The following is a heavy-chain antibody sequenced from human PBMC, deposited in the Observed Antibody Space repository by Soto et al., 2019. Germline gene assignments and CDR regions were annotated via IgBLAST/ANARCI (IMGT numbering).Heavy chain of an antibody. Sequence: GGSLRLSCAASGFTFSSYDMHWVRQATGKGLEWVSAIGTAGDTYYPGSVKGRFTISRENAKNSLYLQMNSLRAGDTAVDYCARGGGRSSSSKRAFDIWGQGTMVTVSS. D-gene: IGHD6-6*01. CDR2: IGTAGDT. V-gene: IGHV3-13*01. CDR1: GFTFSSYD. CDR3: ARGGGRSSSSKRAFDI. J-gene: IGHJ3*02.